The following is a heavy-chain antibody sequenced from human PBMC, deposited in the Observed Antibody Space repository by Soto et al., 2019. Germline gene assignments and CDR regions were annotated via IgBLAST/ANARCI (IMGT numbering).Heavy chain of an antibody. Sequence: GGPLRLSCAASGFTFSNHAMNWVRQAPGKGLEWLSAISGNANDIYYAASVKGRFTISRDSSTNTVFLQMNSLRAEDTALYYCAKKRSGSWSMGCFDSWGQGT. CDR1: GFTFSNHA. V-gene: IGHV3-23*01. D-gene: IGHD3-16*01. J-gene: IGHJ4*02. CDR2: ISGNANDI. CDR3: AKKRSGSWSMGCFDS.